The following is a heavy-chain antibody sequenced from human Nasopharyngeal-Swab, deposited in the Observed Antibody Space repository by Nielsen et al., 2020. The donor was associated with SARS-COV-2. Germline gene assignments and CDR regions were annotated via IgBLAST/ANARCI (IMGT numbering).Heavy chain of an antibody. CDR1: GFSLNADGEG. CDR2: VYWDDDK. CDR3: AHRLPTAPCDVFDI. Sequence: SGPTLVKPTQTLTLTCALSGFSLNADGEGVGWIRQPPGKALEWLGVVYWDDDKRYNPSLTSKLTITKDTSNNKVVLTMSNMDPADTATYYCAHRLPTAPCDVFDIWGQGTVVTVSS. V-gene: IGHV2-5*02. J-gene: IGHJ3*02. D-gene: IGHD2-21*02.